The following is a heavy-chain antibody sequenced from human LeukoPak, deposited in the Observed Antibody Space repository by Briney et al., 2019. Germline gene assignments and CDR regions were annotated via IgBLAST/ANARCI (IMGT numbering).Heavy chain of an antibody. V-gene: IGHV3-53*01. CDR1: GFTVSSNY. CDR3: AREAAWSCFD. J-gene: IGHJ4*02. Sequence: PGGSLRLSCAASGFTVSSNYMSWVRQAPGKGLEWVSVIYSGGSTYYADSVKGRFTISRDNAKSSLYLQMNSLRPEDTAIYYCAREAAWSCFDWGQGTLVTVSS. CDR2: IYSGGST. D-gene: IGHD3-3*01.